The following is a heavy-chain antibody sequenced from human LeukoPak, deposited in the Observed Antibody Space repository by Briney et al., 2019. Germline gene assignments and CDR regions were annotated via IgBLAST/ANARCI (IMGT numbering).Heavy chain of an antibody. Sequence: GASVKVSCKASGYTFTGYYMDWVRQAPGQGLEWMGRINPNSGDTNYAQKFQGRVTMTGDTSTSTAYMELSRLRSDDTAVYYCARAYDSSGYTDYWGQGTLVTVSS. CDR3: ARAYDSSGYTDY. J-gene: IGHJ4*02. CDR1: GYTFTGYY. V-gene: IGHV1-2*02. D-gene: IGHD3-22*01. CDR2: INPNSGDT.